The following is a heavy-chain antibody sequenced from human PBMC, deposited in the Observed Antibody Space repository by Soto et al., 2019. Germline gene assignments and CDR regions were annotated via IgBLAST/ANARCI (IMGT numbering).Heavy chain of an antibody. CDR2: VYYSGST. D-gene: IGHD3-3*01. V-gene: IGHV4-61*01. J-gene: IGHJ4*02. CDR3: AASISIFGVVPF. Sequence: QVQLQESGPGLVKPSETLSLTCNVSGGSVSRVSYYWSWIRQSPGKGLEWIGYVYYSGSTNYNPSLKSRVTISVDTSKNQFSLKLRSVTDADTAVYYCAASISIFGVVPFWGQGTLVTVSS. CDR1: GGSVSRVSYY.